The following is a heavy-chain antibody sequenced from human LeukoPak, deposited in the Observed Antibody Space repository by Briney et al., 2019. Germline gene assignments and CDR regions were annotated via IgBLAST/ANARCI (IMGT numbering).Heavy chain of an antibody. D-gene: IGHD5-24*01. V-gene: IGHV3-11*04. CDR3: ASGSMATMSLNY. Sequence: GGSLRLSCAASGFTFSYYYMSWIRQAPGKGLEWVSYISISGSTIYFADSVKGRFTISRDNAKNSLYLQMNSLRAEDTAVYYCASGSMATMSLNYWGQGTLVTVSS. J-gene: IGHJ4*02. CDR2: ISISGSTI. CDR1: GFTFSYYY.